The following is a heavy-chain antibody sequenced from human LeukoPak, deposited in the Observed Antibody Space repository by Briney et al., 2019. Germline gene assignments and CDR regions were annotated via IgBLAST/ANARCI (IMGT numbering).Heavy chain of an antibody. CDR3: GRGGYYDSSGYYYEDWYFDL. CDR1: GGSISSYY. V-gene: IGHV4-4*07. CDR2: IYTSGST. D-gene: IGHD3-22*01. J-gene: IGHJ2*01. Sequence: PSETLSLTCTVSGGSISSYYWSWIRQPAGKGLEWIGRIYTSGSTNYNPSLKSRVTMSVDTSKNQFSLKLSSVTAADTAVYYCGRGGYYDSSGYYYEDWYFDLWGRGTLVTVSS.